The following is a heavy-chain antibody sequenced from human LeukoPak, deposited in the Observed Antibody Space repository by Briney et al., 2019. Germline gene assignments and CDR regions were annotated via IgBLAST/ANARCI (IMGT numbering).Heavy chain of an antibody. V-gene: IGHV4-61*02. CDR3: ASGLRYFDLYY. D-gene: IGHD3-9*01. CDR2: IYTSGST. CDR1: GGSISSGSYY. Sequence: SETLSLTCTVSGGSISSGSYYWRWIRQLAGKGLEWIGRIYTSGSTNYNPSLKSRVTISVDTSKNQFSLKLSSVTAADTAVYYCASGLRYFDLYYWGQGTLVTVSS. J-gene: IGHJ4*02.